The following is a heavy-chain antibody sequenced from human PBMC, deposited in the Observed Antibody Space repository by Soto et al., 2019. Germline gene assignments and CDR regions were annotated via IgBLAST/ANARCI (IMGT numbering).Heavy chain of an antibody. J-gene: IGHJ6*02. D-gene: IGHD1-26*01. Sequence: SETLSLTCAVSGGSISSSNWWSWVRQPPGKGLEWIGEIYHSGSTNYNPSLKSRVTISVDKSKNQFSLKLSSVTAADTAVYYCARIFAGIVGASELVGYYYGLDGWGQGTTVTVSS. CDR3: ARIFAGIVGASELVGYYYGLDG. CDR2: IYHSGST. CDR1: GGSISSSNW. V-gene: IGHV4-4*02.